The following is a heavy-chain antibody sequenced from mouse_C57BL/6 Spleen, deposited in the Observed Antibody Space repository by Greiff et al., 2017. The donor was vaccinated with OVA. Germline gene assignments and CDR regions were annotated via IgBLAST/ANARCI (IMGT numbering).Heavy chain of an antibody. CDR3: ARGEVYYGNYGGGRYFDY. CDR1: GYTFTGYW. J-gene: IGHJ2*01. CDR2: ILPGSGST. V-gene: IGHV1-9*01. D-gene: IGHD2-1*01. Sequence: VQVVESGAELMKPGASVKLSCKATGYTFTGYWIEWVKQRPGHGLEWIGEILPGSGSTNYNEKFKGKATFTADTSSNTAYMQLSSLTTEDSAIYYCARGEVYYGNYGGGRYFDYWGQGTTLTVSS.